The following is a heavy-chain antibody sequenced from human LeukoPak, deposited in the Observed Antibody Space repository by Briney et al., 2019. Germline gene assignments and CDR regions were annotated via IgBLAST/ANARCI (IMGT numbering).Heavy chain of an antibody. CDR3: ARLGGATSPFGY. CDR2: IYYTGNT. D-gene: IGHD1-26*01. J-gene: IGHJ4*02. CDR1: GGSISSYY. V-gene: IGHV4-59*08. Sequence: SETLSLTCTVSGGSISSYYWSLIRQPPGKGLEWIGYIYYTGNTNYNPSLKSRVTISVDTSKNQFSLNLSSVTAADTAIYYCARLGGATSPFGYWGQGTLVTVSS.